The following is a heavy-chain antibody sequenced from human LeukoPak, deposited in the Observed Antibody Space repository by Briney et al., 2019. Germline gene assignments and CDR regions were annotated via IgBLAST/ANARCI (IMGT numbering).Heavy chain of an antibody. Sequence: ASVKVSCKASGYTFTSYYMHWVRQAPGQGLEWMGIINPSGGSTSYAQKFQGRVTMTRDTSTSTVYMELSSLRSEDTAVYYCARGGRTTVVTSGAFDIWGQGTMVTVSS. V-gene: IGHV1-46*01. CDR1: GYTFTSYY. CDR3: ARGGRTTVVTSGAFDI. CDR2: INPSGGST. J-gene: IGHJ3*02. D-gene: IGHD4-23*01.